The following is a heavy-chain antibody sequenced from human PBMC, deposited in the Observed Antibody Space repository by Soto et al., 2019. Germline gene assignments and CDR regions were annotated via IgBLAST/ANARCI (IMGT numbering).Heavy chain of an antibody. D-gene: IGHD6-6*01. J-gene: IGHJ4*02. Sequence: QVQLQESGPGLVKPSQTLSLTCTVSGDSISSGGYYWSWIRQHPGKGLEWIGYIYYSGSTYYNPSLKSRVTISVDTSKNQFSLKLSSVTAADTAVYYCARARSSSTYYFDYWGQGTLVTVSS. CDR1: GDSISSGGYY. CDR2: IYYSGST. CDR3: ARARSSSTYYFDY. V-gene: IGHV4-31*03.